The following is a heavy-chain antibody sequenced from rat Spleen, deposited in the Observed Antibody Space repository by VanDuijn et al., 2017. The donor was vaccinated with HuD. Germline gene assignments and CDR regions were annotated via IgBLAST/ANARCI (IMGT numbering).Heavy chain of an antibody. J-gene: IGHJ3*01. CDR1: GFTFSSNW. Sequence: EVQLVESGGDLVQPGSPLKLSCAASGFTFSSNWLNWIRQAPGEGLEWVATISYDGVTTYYRDSVRGRFTISSDNAKTTLYLQMDSLRSEDTATYYCTRHDSPGVTTNWFAFWGQGTLVTVSS. CDR3: TRHDSPGVTTNWFAF. CDR2: ISYDGVTT. V-gene: IGHV5-29*01. D-gene: IGHD1-4*01.